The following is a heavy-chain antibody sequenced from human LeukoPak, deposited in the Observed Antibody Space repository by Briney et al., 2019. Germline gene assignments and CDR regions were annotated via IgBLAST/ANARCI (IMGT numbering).Heavy chain of an antibody. CDR1: GFTFDDYA. J-gene: IGHJ4*02. CDR2: IRYDGSNK. V-gene: IGHV3-30*02. D-gene: IGHD4-11*01. CDR3: AKSPHSSMDY. Sequence: GGSLRLSCAASGFTFDDYAMHWVRQAPGKGLEWVAFIRYDGSNKYYADSVKGRFTISRDNSKNTLYLQMNSLRAEDTAVYYCAKSPHSSMDYWGQGTLVTVSS.